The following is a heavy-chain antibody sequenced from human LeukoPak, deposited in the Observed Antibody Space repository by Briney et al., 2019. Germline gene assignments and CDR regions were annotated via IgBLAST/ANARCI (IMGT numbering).Heavy chain of an antibody. Sequence: HPGGSLRLSCAASGFSISNFWMHWVRQAPGKGLVWVSRINSDGSSTTYADSVKGRFTISRDNAKNTLYLQMNSLRAEDTAVYYCAKPTYYYDSSGYYYFDYWGQGTLVTVSS. D-gene: IGHD3-22*01. CDR3: AKPTYYYDSSGYYYFDY. J-gene: IGHJ4*02. CDR1: GFSISNFW. CDR2: INSDGSST. V-gene: IGHV3-74*01.